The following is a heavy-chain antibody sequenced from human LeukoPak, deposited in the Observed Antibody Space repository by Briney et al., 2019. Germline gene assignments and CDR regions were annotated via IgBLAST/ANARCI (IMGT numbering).Heavy chain of an antibody. V-gene: IGHV3-30*04. CDR2: KSYDGSNK. CDR1: GFTFSSYA. J-gene: IGHJ4*02. CDR3: ARDPRPTSLLWFGELYAPFDY. Sequence: GRSLRLSCAASGFTFSSYAMHWVRQAPGKGLEWVAVKSYDGSNKYYADSVKGRFTISRDNSKNTLYLQMNSLRAEDTAVYYCARDPRPTSLLWFGELYAPFDYWGQGTLVTVSS. D-gene: IGHD3-10*01.